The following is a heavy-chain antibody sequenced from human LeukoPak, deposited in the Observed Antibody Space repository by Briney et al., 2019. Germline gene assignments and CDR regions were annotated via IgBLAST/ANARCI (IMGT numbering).Heavy chain of an antibody. CDR1: GLTVSSNY. D-gene: IGHD6-13*01. J-gene: IGHJ4*02. Sequence: PEGSLRLSCAASGLTVSSNYMSWVRQAPGKGLEWVSVIYSGGSTYYADSVKGRFTISRDNSKNTLYLQMNSLRAEDTAVYYCARAGYSSSPFDYWGQGTLVTVSS. CDR2: IYSGGST. CDR3: ARAGYSSSPFDY. V-gene: IGHV3-66*01.